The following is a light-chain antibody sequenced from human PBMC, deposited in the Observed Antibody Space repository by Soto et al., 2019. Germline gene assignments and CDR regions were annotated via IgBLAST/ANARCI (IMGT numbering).Light chain of an antibody. CDR3: HQYHMWPSWT. CDR1: REVSSN. Sequence: DIVMTQSPATLSVSPGETASLSCRANREVSSNVVWYQRKSGQSPRVLVYGASIRATGVPDRFSGSGSGTEFVLTISGLQADDLAVYYCHQYHMWPSWTFGQGTKVEMK. J-gene: IGKJ1*01. CDR2: GAS. V-gene: IGKV3-15*01.